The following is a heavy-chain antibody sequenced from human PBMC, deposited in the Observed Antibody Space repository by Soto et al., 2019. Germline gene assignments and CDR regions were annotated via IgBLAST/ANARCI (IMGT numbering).Heavy chain of an antibody. D-gene: IGHD1-26*01. CDR2: IYYSGST. CDR1: GGSISSSSYY. J-gene: IGHJ4*02. V-gene: IGHV4-39*07. CDR3: ARAEWELLAFDF. Sequence: PSETLSLTCTVSGGSISSSSYYWGWIRQPPGKGLEWIGNIYYSGSTYYNPSLKSRVTISVGTSKNQFSLKLSSVTAADTAVYYCARAEWELLAFDFWGQGTLVTVSS.